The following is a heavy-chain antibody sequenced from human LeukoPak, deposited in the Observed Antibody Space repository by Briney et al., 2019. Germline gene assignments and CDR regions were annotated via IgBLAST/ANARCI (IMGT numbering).Heavy chain of an antibody. Sequence: ASVKVSCKASGYTFTGYYIHWVRQAPGQGLEWMGWINPNSGGTDSAQNFQGRVTMTRDTSISTAYMELSRLRSDDTAVYYCAREDYSSGWSYDSWGQGTLVTVPS. CDR2: INPNSGGT. CDR1: GYTFTGYY. J-gene: IGHJ4*02. CDR3: AREDYSSGWSYDS. D-gene: IGHD6-19*01. V-gene: IGHV1-2*02.